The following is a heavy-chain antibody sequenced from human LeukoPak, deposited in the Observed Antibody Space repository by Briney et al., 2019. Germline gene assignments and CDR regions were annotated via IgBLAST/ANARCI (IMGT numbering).Heavy chain of an antibody. D-gene: IGHD1-26*01. Sequence: GGSLRLSCAASGFTFSSYSMNWVRQAPGKGLEWVSSISSSSSYIYYADSVKGRFTISRDNAKNSLYLQMNSLRAEDTAVYYCARDLVGATADPWGQGTLVTVSS. CDR2: ISSSSSYI. CDR3: ARDLVGATADP. J-gene: IGHJ5*02. V-gene: IGHV3-21*01. CDR1: GFTFSSYS.